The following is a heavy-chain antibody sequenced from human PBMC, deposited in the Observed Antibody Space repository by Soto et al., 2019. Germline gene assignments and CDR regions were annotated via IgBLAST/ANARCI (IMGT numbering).Heavy chain of an antibody. CDR1: GFSLSNARMG. D-gene: IGHD3-3*01. CDR3: ARTGGSGYVDY. Sequence: QVTLKESGPVLVKPTETLTLTCTVSGFSLSNARMGVSWIRQPPGKALEWLAHIFSNDEKSYSTPLKSRLTISNDAANSQVVLTMTNMDPVDTATYSRARTGGSGYVDYWGQGTLVTVSS. V-gene: IGHV2-26*01. J-gene: IGHJ4*02. CDR2: IFSNDEK.